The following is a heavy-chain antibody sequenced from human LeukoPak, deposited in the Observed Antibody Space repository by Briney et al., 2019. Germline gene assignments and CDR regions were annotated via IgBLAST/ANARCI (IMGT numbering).Heavy chain of an antibody. CDR2: ISYDGSNK. Sequence: GGSLRLSCAASGFTFSSYAMHWVRQAPGKGLEWVAVISYDGSNKYYADSVKGRFTISRDNSKNTLYLQMNSLRAEDTAVYYCAREPRVDTEQYYYYYGMDVWGQGTTVTVSS. V-gene: IGHV3-30-3*01. CDR1: GFTFSSYA. D-gene: IGHD5-18*01. CDR3: AREPRVDTEQYYYYYGMDV. J-gene: IGHJ6*02.